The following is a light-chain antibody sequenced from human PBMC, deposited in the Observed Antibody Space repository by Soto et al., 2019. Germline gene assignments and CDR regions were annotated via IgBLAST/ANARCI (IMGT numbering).Light chain of an antibody. J-gene: IGLJ2*01. CDR2: GNT. CDR1: SSNIGAGYD. V-gene: IGLV1-40*01. CDR3: QSYDSSLSGWRV. Sequence: VLTQPPSVSGAPGQRVTISCTGSSSNIGAGYDVHWYQQLPGTAPKLLIYGNTNRPSGVPDRFSGSKSGTSASLAITGLQAEDEADYYCQSYDSSLSGWRVFGGGTKLTVL.